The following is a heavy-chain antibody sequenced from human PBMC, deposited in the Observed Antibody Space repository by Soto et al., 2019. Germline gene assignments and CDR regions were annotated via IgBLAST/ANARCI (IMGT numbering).Heavy chain of an antibody. Sequence: GGSLRLSCAASGFTFSIYSMSWVRQAPGKGLEWVSSISSTSSYIYYADSVKGRFTISRDNAKNSLDLQMNSLRAEDTAVYYCARSPGRDGYNHFEYWGQGTLVTVS. CDR2: ISSTSSYI. CDR3: ARSPGRDGYNHFEY. CDR1: GFTFSIYS. J-gene: IGHJ4*02. D-gene: IGHD5-12*01. V-gene: IGHV3-21*01.